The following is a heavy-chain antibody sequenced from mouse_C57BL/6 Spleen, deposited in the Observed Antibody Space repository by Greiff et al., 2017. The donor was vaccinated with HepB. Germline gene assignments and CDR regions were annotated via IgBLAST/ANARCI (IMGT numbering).Heavy chain of an antibody. J-gene: IGHJ2*01. V-gene: IGHV1-50*01. D-gene: IGHD3-1*01. Sequence: QVHVKQPGAELVKPGASVKLSCKASGYTFTSYWMQWVKQRPGQGLEWIGEIDPSDSYTNYNQKFKGKATLTVDTSSSTAYMQLSSLTSEDSAVYYCARRGYTLFDYWGQGTTLTVSS. CDR3: ARRGYTLFDY. CDR2: IDPSDSYT. CDR1: GYTFTSYW.